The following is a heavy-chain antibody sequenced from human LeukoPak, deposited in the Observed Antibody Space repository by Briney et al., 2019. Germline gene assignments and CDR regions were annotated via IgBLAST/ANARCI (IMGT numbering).Heavy chain of an antibody. CDR2: IYYSGRT. CDR1: GGSISSCGYY. CDR3: ARDLSLDY. Sequence: SQTLSLTCTVSGGSISSCGYYWSWLRQHPGKGLEWIGYIYYSGRTYYNPSLKSRVTISVDTSKNQFSLKLSSVTAADTAVYYCARDLSLDYWGQGTLVTVSS. V-gene: IGHV4-31*03. J-gene: IGHJ4*02.